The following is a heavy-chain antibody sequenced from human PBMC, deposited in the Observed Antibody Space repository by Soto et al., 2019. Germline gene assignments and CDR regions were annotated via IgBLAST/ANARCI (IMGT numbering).Heavy chain of an antibody. CDR3: ARNYGHAFEI. Sequence: QVQLQESGPGLVKPSETLSLTCTVSGGSIRSYYWSWIRQPPGKGLEWIGYIYYSGSTNYNPSLTIRVTISVDTSKNQFSLKLSSVTAADTAVYYCARNYGHAFEIWGQGTMVTVSS. CDR2: IYYSGST. J-gene: IGHJ3*02. V-gene: IGHV4-59*01. D-gene: IGHD1-7*01. CDR1: GGSIRSYY.